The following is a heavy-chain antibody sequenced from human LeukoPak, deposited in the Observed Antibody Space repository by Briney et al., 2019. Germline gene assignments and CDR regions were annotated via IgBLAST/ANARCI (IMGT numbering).Heavy chain of an antibody. D-gene: IGHD5-24*01. CDR1: GGSISSGSYY. J-gene: IGHJ5*02. CDR2: IYYSGST. CDR3: ARGSFDGYNWNWFDP. V-gene: IGHV4-61*01. Sequence: SQTLSLTCTVSGGSISSGSYYWSWIRQPPGKGLEWIGYIYYSGSTNYNPSLKSRVTISVDTSKNQFFLKLSSVTAADTAVYYCARGSFDGYNWNWFDPWGQGTLVTVSS.